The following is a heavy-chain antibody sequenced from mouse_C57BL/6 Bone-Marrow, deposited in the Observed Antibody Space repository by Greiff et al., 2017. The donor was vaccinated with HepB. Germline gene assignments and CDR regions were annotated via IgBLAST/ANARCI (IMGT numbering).Heavy chain of an antibody. CDR1: GYTFTDYY. CDR3: ARSTTVPNWYFDV. V-gene: IGHV1-19*01. J-gene: IGHJ1*03. CDR2: INPYNGGT. D-gene: IGHD1-1*01. Sequence: EVKLVESGPVLVKPGASVKMSCKASGYTFTDYYMNWVKQSHGKSLEWIGVINPYNGGTSYNQKFKGKATLTVDKSSSTAYMELNSLTSEDSAVYYCARSTTVPNWYFDVWGTGTTVTVSS.